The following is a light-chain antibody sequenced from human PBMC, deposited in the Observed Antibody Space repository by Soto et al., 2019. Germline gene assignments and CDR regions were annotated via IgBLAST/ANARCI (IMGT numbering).Light chain of an antibody. CDR3: QQYNSFSNT. V-gene: IGKV1-5*01. CDR2: DAS. J-gene: IGKJ2*01. CDR1: ESISNR. Sequence: DVQLTQSPSTLSASLGDRVTITCRASESISNRLAWYQQKPGKAPKVLIYDASSLESGVPSRFTGSRSGTEFTLSIRRLEPDDFATYYCQQYNSFSNTFGQGTKLEFK.